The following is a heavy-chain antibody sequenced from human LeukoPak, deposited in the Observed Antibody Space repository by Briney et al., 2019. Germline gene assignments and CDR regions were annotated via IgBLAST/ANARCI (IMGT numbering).Heavy chain of an antibody. D-gene: IGHD6-13*01. CDR2: TNPNSGGT. CDR1: GYTFTGYY. CDR3: AREALEVIAAADTDDYYYYYTDV. Sequence: ASVKVSCKASGYTFTGYYMHWVRQAPGQGLEWMGWTNPNSGGTNYAQKFQGRVTMTRDTSISTAYMELSRLRSDDTAVYYCAREALEVIAAADTDDYYYYYTDVWGKGTTVTVSS. V-gene: IGHV1-2*02. J-gene: IGHJ6*03.